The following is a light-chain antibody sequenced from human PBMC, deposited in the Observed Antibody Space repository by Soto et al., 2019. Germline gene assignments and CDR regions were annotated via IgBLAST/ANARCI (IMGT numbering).Light chain of an antibody. CDR2: GAS. Sequence: ETVMTQSPATLSVXXXXXATXSCGAXQSVSTNLAWYQQKPGQVPRLLIYGASTRASDIPARFSGSGSGTEFTLTISSLQSEDFAVYYCQQYNEWPLTFGGGTKVEIE. J-gene: IGKJ4*01. CDR3: QQYNEWPLT. V-gene: IGKV3-15*01. CDR1: QSVSTN.